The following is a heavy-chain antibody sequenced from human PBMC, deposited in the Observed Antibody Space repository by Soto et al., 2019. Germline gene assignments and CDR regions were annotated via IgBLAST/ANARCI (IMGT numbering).Heavy chain of an antibody. V-gene: IGHV1-18*01. Sequence: QVQLVQSGTEVKKPGASVKVSCKSSGYTFSNYGISWVRQAPGQGLEWMAWISAHNGNTDFAQKLLGRVTMTTDTSTSTAYMELRSLRSDDTAVYFCARDTGLHHDAFDIWGQGTVVTVSS. J-gene: IGHJ3*02. CDR3: ARDTGLHHDAFDI. CDR1: GYTFSNYG. CDR2: ISAHNGNT. D-gene: IGHD2-21*02.